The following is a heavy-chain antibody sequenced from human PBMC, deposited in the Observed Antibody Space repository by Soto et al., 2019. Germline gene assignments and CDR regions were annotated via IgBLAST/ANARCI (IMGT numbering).Heavy chain of an antibody. D-gene: IGHD3-10*01. CDR3: ARGQFYSGSGNFNNLMFDA. CDR2: IYHSGTS. CDR1: GGSIGGVGYA. J-gene: IGHJ5*02. V-gene: IGHV4-30-2*01. Sequence: SETLSLPCAVSGGSIGGVGYAWSWIRQPPGGGREWIGYIYHSGTSLKSPSLKTRLTMSLDLSNNQFSLTLNSITAADTAVYSCARGQFYSGSGNFNNLMFDAWGQGIQVTSPQ.